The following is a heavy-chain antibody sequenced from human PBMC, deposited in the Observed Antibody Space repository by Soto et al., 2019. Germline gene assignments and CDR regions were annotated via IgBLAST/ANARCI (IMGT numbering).Heavy chain of an antibody. V-gene: IGHV3-74*01. J-gene: IGHJ6*02. CDR3: ARNRYYGMDV. CDR1: GFTFSSYW. Sequence: GGSLRLSCAGSGFTFSSYWMHWVRQAPGKGLVWVSRINSDGSSTSNADSVKGRFAISRDNAKNTLYLQMNSLRAEDTAVYYCARNRYYGMDVWGQGTTVTVSS. CDR2: INSDGSST.